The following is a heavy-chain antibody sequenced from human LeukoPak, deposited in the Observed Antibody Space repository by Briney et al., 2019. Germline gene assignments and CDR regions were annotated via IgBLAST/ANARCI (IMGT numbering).Heavy chain of an antibody. J-gene: IGHJ4*02. D-gene: IGHD3-3*01. CDR1: GFTFSSYG. Sequence: GGSLRLSCAASGFTFSSYGMHWVRQAPGKGLEWVAFIRYDGSNKYYADSVKGRFTISRDNSKNTLYLQMNSPRAEDTAVYYCAKGKAYDFWSGYSGALDYWGQGTLVTVSS. V-gene: IGHV3-30*02. CDR2: IRYDGSNK. CDR3: AKGKAYDFWSGYSGALDY.